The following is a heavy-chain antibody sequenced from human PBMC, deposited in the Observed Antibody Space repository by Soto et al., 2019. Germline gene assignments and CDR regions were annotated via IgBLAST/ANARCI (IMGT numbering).Heavy chain of an antibody. V-gene: IGHV3-23*01. CDR1: GFSLRDHA. D-gene: IGHD3-10*01. J-gene: IGHJ4*02. Sequence: LQSGGGVVQPGESLRLSCAASGFSLRDHALSWVRQPPGGGLEWVSGISGSEDRTNYADFVRGRFIISKDRAKNTLYLDMSGLRVDDTAVYFCGRTYTGGWGQGTLVTVSS. CDR2: ISGSEDRT. CDR3: GRTYTGG.